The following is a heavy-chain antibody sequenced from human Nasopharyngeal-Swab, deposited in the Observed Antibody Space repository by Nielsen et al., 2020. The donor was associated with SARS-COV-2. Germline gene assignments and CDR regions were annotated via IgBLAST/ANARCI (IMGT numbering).Heavy chain of an antibody. Sequence: GESLKISCAASGFTFSNFAMSWVRQAPGKGLDWLSVISGDSDSTYYTDSVRGRFTISRDNSKNTVSLQMNSLRAEDTAIYYCAKDRDSGDDSDDYYHYYGMDVWGQGTTVTVSS. CDR2: ISGDSDST. V-gene: IGHV3-23*01. CDR1: GFTFSNFA. J-gene: IGHJ6*02. D-gene: IGHD5-12*01. CDR3: AKDRDSGDDSDDYYHYYGMDV.